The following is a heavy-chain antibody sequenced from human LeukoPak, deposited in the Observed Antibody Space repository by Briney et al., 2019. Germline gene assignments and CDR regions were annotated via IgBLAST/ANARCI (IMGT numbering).Heavy chain of an antibody. J-gene: IGHJ5*02. CDR1: GFTFSSYA. D-gene: IGHD3-22*01. V-gene: IGHV3-30-3*01. CDR3: ARDRWYYYESSASYSRWLDP. CDR2: ISYDGSNK. Sequence: GGPLRLSCAASGFTFSSYAMHWVRQAPGKGLEWVAVISYDGSNKYYADSVKGRFTISRDNSKNTLYLQMNSLRAEDTAVYYCARDRWYYYESSASYSRWLDPWGQGTLVTVSS.